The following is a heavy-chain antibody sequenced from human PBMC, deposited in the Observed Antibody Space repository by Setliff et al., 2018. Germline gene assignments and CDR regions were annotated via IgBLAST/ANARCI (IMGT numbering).Heavy chain of an antibody. CDR3: ARQFYYDSSGTGAFDI. CDR1: GYSFTSYW. Sequence: GESLTLSCKGSGYSFTSYWIGWVRQMPGKGLEWMGIIYPGDSDTRYSPSFQGQVTISADKSISTAYLQWSSLKASDTAMYYCARQFYYDSSGTGAFDIWGQGTMVTVS. J-gene: IGHJ3*02. V-gene: IGHV5-51*01. D-gene: IGHD3-22*01. CDR2: IYPGDSDT.